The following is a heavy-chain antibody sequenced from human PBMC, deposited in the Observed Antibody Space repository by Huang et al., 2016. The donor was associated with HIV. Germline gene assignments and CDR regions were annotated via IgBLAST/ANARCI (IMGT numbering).Heavy chain of an antibody. CDR1: GGSFSGHY. Sequence: QVQLQQWGAELLKPSETLSLTCAVSGGSFSGHYWTGIRQPPGRGLGGIGEIRDSGSTTYNPSLKSRVTISGDTSQGQFSLKLNSVTAADTAIYYCARMFKYDSGGYWGNDAFDIWGQGTMVTVSS. D-gene: IGHD3-22*01. CDR3: ARMFKYDSGGYWGNDAFDI. V-gene: IGHV4-34*02. CDR2: IRDSGST. J-gene: IGHJ3*02.